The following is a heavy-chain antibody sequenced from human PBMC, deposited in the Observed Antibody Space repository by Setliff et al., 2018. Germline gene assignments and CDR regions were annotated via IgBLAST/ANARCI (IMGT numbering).Heavy chain of an antibody. D-gene: IGHD1-1*01. V-gene: IGHV4-59*04. CDR1: GGSMSNYF. J-gene: IGHJ5*01. CDR2: IYYTGTT. CDR3: ASRTTGPGGWFDY. Sequence: PSETLSLTCSVAGGSMSNYFWSWVRRPPGKGLEWIGTIYYTGTTYYSPSLKSRVTISVDTSKNQFSLRLTSVTAADTAIYYCASRTTGPGGWFDYWGQGALVTVSS.